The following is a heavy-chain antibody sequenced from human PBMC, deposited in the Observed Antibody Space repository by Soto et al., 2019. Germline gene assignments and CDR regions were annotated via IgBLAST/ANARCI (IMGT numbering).Heavy chain of an antibody. CDR1: DQFFSFT. D-gene: IGHD6-13*01. Sequence: QVPLGQFWGGGGNPWALGEGFWKGFWDQFFSFTIKWGGQAPCQGLGGVGKVVSFAGVPIYAQIFQGRITITADSSSSTAYMELSSLTSDDTAVYYCAREPSIAAVGIPLYSYYYMDVCGEGTAVTVSS. CDR3: AREPSIAAVGIPLYSYYYMDV. CDR2: VVSFAGVP. V-gene: IGHV1-69*08. J-gene: IGHJ6*03.